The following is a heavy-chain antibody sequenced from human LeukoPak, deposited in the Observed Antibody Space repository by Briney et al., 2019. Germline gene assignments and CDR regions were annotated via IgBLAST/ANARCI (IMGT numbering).Heavy chain of an antibody. CDR2: IIPIFGIA. Sequence: GASVKVSCKASGGTFSSYAISWVRQAPGQGLEWMGRIIPIFGIANYAQKFQGRVTITADKSTNTAYMELSSLRSEDTAVYYCARGKYSSSWYYFDYWGQGTLVTVSS. V-gene: IGHV1-69*04. CDR1: GGTFSSYA. CDR3: ARGKYSSSWYYFDY. D-gene: IGHD6-13*01. J-gene: IGHJ4*02.